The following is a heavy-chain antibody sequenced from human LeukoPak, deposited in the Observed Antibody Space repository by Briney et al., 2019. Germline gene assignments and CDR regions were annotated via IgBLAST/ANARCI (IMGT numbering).Heavy chain of an antibody. Sequence: PGGSLRLSCAASGFSFRTAWMSWVRQAPGKGLEWVARIKRKSDGGTTDYAAPVEGRFTISRDDSKNTLYLQMNSLKPEDTAVYYCVKPPMVRGVDYFDYWGQGTLVTVSS. V-gene: IGHV3-15*01. D-gene: IGHD3-10*01. J-gene: IGHJ4*02. CDR1: GFSFRTAW. CDR3: VKPPMVRGVDYFDY. CDR2: IKRKSDGGTT.